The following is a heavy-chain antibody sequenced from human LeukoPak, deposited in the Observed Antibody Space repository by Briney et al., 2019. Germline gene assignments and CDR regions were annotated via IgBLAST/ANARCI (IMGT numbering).Heavy chain of an antibody. CDR1: GVSISGSYYY. Sequence: SETLSLTCAVSGVSISGSYYYWGWIRQPPGKGLEWIGNIYYSGSTYYNPSLKSRVTISVDTSKNQFSLKLSSVTAADTAVYYCARVQWIQLWLGPNWFDPWGQGTLVTVSS. CDR2: IYYSGST. D-gene: IGHD5-18*01. CDR3: ARVQWIQLWLGPNWFDP. J-gene: IGHJ5*02. V-gene: IGHV4-39*07.